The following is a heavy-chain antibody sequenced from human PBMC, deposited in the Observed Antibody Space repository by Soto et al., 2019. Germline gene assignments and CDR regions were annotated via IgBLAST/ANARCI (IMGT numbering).Heavy chain of an antibody. J-gene: IGHJ5*02. Sequence: ASVKVSCKTSGYTFTTYGVSWVRQAPGQGLEWMGWISAYNGNTNYAQELQGRVTMTTDTSTSTAYMELRGLRSDDTAVYYCARDRYYYGSGSYYISWFDPWGQGTLVTVSS. V-gene: IGHV1-18*04. CDR2: ISAYNGNT. CDR3: ARDRYYYGSGSYYISWFDP. CDR1: GYTFTTYG. D-gene: IGHD3-10*01.